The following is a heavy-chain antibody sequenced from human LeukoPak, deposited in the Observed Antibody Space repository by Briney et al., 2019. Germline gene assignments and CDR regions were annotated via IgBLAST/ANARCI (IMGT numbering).Heavy chain of an antibody. CDR1: GFTFSSYA. J-gene: IGHJ4*02. CDR2: ISYDGSNK. D-gene: IGHD6-19*01. CDR3: ASRHLHPTSSGWYFDPVN. Sequence: GGSLRLSCAASGFTFSSYAMHWVRQAPGKGLEWVAVISYDGSNKYYADSVKGRFTISRDNSKNTLYLQMNSLRAEDTAVYYCASRHLHPTSSGWYFDPVNWGQGTLVTVSS. V-gene: IGHV3-30*04.